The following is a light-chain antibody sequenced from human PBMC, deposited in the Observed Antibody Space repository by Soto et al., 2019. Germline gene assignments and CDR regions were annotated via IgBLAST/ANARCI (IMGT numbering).Light chain of an antibody. CDR2: AAS. V-gene: IGKV3-20*01. CDR1: QGISSN. CDR3: QQYGSSLFS. J-gene: IGKJ3*01. Sequence: EIVMTQSPATRSVSPGERATLSCIASQGISSNFAWYQQKPGQAPRLLIYAASSRATGIPDRFSGSGSGTDFTLTITRLEPEDFAVYYCQQYGSSLFSFGPGTKAAI.